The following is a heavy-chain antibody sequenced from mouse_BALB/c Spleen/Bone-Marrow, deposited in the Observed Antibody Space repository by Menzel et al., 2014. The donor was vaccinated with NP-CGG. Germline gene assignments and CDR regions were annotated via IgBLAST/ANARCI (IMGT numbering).Heavy chain of an antibody. CDR1: GFDLSRYW. Sequence: EVKLMESGGGPVQPGGSLKLSCAASGFDLSRYWMSWVRQAPGKGLEWIGEINPDSSTINYTPSLKDKFIISRDNAKNTLYLQMSKVRSENTALYYCASLHYYGFFAYWGQGTLVTVSA. CDR3: ASLHYYGFFAY. J-gene: IGHJ3*01. D-gene: IGHD1-2*01. V-gene: IGHV4-1*02. CDR2: INPDSSTI.